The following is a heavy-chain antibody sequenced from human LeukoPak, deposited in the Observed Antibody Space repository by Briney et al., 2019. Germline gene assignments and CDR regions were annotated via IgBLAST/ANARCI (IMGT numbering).Heavy chain of an antibody. J-gene: IGHJ4*02. Sequence: ASVKVSCKASGYTFTNYGISWVRQAPGQGLEWMGWISAYNGYTDYAQKLQFRVTMTTDTSTSTAYMELRSLRSDDTAVYYCARDGSGVWFDYWGQGTLVTVSS. CDR1: GYTFTNYG. CDR3: ARDGSGVWFDY. V-gene: IGHV1-18*01. D-gene: IGHD3-10*01. CDR2: ISAYNGYT.